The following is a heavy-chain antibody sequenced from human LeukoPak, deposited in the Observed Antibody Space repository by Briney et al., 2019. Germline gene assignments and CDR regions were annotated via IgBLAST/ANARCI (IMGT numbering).Heavy chain of an antibody. J-gene: IGHJ4*02. V-gene: IGHV3-23*01. CDR2: IGGSNGIT. CDR3: AKKGATTGDFDY. CDR1: GFTFNSYA. Sequence: GGSLRLSCAASGFTFNSYAMSWVRQAPGKGLEWVSVIGGSNGITFYVGSVKGRFTISRDNSKDTLYLQMNSLRAEDTAVYYCAKKGATTGDFDYWGQGTLVTVSS. D-gene: IGHD1-26*01.